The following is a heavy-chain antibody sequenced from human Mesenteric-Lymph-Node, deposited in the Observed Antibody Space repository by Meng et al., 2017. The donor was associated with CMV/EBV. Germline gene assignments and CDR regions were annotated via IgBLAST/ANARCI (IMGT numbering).Heavy chain of an antibody. CDR1: GGSISSSSYY. D-gene: IGHD3-3*01. Sequence: SETLSLTCTVSGGSISSSSYYWGWIRQPPGKGLEWIGSIYYSGSTYYNPSLKSRVTISVDTSKSQFSLNLSSVTAADTAVYYCARASIFGVVIDYWGHGTLVTVSS. CDR3: ARASIFGVVIDY. J-gene: IGHJ4*01. CDR2: IYYSGST. V-gene: IGHV4-39*07.